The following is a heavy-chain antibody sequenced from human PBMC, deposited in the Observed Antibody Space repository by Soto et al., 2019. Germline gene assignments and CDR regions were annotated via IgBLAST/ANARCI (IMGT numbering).Heavy chain of an antibody. D-gene: IGHD3-10*01. V-gene: IGHV3-21*01. CDR3: AREGSSYGSGSYYYYYYYMDV. J-gene: IGHJ6*03. CDR2: ISSSSSYI. CDR1: GFTFRSYT. Sequence: EVQLVESGGGLVKPGGSLRLSCAASGFTFRSYTMNWVRQAPGKGRGWFPSISSSSSYIYYADSVKGRFTISRDNAKNSLYLQMNSLRAEDTAVYYCAREGSSYGSGSYYYYYYYMDVWGKGTTVTVSS.